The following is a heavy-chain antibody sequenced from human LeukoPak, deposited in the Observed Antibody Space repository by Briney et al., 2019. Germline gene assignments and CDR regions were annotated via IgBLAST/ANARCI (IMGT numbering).Heavy chain of an antibody. CDR1: GGSFSGYY. Sequence: PSETPSLTCAVYGGSFSGYYWRWIRQPPGKGLEWIGEINHSGSTNYNPSLKSRVTISVDTSKNQFSLKLSSVTAADTAVYYCAREEFDILTGYYQYWGQGTLVTVPS. CDR2: INHSGST. V-gene: IGHV4-34*01. D-gene: IGHD3-9*01. J-gene: IGHJ4*02. CDR3: AREEFDILTGYYQY.